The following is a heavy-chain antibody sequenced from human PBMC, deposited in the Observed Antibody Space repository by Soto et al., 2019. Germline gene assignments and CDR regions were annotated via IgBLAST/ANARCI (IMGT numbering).Heavy chain of an antibody. CDR2: IYYTETT. V-gene: IGHV4-59*08. CDR1: GDSVSSYY. J-gene: IGHJ4*02. CDR3: ACDIPSGRYRYDF. D-gene: IGHD6-19*01. Sequence: SETLSLTCTDSGDSVSSYYWSWIRQPPGKGLEWIGYIYYTETTNYNPSLKSRVTIPVDTPKNQFSLKLTSVTATDSAVYYCACDIPSGRYRYDFRGQGSLVPGS.